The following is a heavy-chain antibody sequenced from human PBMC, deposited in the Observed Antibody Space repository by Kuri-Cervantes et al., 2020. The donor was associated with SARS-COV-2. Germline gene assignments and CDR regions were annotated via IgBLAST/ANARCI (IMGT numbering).Heavy chain of an antibody. CDR1: GFTFSSYA. Sequence: GGSLRLSCAASGFTFSSYAMSWVRQAPGKGLEWVSAISGSGGSTYYADSVKGRFTISRDNSKSTLYLQMNSLRAEDTAVYYCAKDISSGYYFDAFDIWGQGTMVTVSS. CDR2: ISGSGGST. D-gene: IGHD3-22*01. J-gene: IGHJ3*02. V-gene: IGHV3-23*01. CDR3: AKDISSGYYFDAFDI.